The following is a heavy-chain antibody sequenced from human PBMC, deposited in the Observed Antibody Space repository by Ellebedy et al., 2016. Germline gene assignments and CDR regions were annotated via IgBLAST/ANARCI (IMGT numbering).Heavy chain of an antibody. CDR1: GFSIDDYA. D-gene: IGHD3-3*01. Sequence: GGSLRLXXVASGFSIDDYAMHWVRQAPGKGLEWVAGITWNSDSMASADSVKGRFTISRDNAKNSVYLQMNSLRDEDTALYYCAKDLERGLEWSQSAFDYWGQGTLFTVSS. CDR2: ITWNSDSM. CDR3: AKDLERGLEWSQSAFDY. J-gene: IGHJ4*02. V-gene: IGHV3-9*01.